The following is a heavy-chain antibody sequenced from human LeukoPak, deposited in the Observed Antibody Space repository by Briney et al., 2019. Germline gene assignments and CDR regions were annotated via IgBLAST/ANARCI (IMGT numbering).Heavy chain of an antibody. CDR2: INSDGSST. CDR1: GFTFSSYW. CDR3: AREAGDVDFDY. V-gene: IGHV3-74*01. J-gene: IGHJ4*02. Sequence: GGSLRLSCAASGFTFSSYWMHWVRRAPGKGLVWVSRINSDGSSTSYADSVKGRFTISRDNAKNTLYLQMNSLRAEDTAVYYCAREAGDVDFDYWGQGTLVTVSS. D-gene: IGHD6-19*01.